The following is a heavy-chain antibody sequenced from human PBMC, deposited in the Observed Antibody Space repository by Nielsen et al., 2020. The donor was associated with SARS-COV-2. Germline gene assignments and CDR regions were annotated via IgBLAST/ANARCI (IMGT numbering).Heavy chain of an antibody. CDR2: ISGRGGST. CDR3: AKDSVWGRGLNY. D-gene: IGHD3-16*01. V-gene: IGHV3-23*01. CDR1: GSTFSSYA. J-gene: IGHJ4*02. Sequence: GGSLRLSCAASGSTFSSYAMSWVRQAPGKGLEWVSAISGRGGSTYYAASVKGRFTISRDNSKNTLYLQMNSLRAEDTAVYYCAKDSVWGRGLNYCGQGTLVTVSS.